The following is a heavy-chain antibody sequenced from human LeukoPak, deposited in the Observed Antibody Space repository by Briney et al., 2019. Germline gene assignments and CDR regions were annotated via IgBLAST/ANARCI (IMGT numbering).Heavy chain of an antibody. D-gene: IGHD1-26*01. CDR3: ARGLGDGSYYPFFDY. Sequence: PSETLSLTCTVSGGSISGYYWTWIRQPPGKGLEWIGEINHSGDTNYNPSLKRRVTISVDTSKNQFSLNLNSVTAADTAVYYCARGLGDGSYYPFFDYWGQGTLVTVSS. CDR1: GGSISGYY. J-gene: IGHJ4*02. CDR2: INHSGDT. V-gene: IGHV4-34*01.